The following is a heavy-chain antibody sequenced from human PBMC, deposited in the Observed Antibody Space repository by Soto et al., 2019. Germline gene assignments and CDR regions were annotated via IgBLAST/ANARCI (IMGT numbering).Heavy chain of an antibody. CDR1: GFSLTTSGVG. Sequence: QITLKESGPTLVKPTQTLTLTCTFSGFSLTTSGVGVGWIRQPPXXALNWLALIYWDYDKRYSPSLKSRLTTSNDASKNQVVLTKTNMDPADTATYFCAHRMTPLTWWFDPWGQGTLVTVSS. D-gene: IGHD4-17*01. J-gene: IGHJ5*02. CDR3: AHRMTPLTWWFDP. V-gene: IGHV2-5*02. CDR2: IYWDYDK.